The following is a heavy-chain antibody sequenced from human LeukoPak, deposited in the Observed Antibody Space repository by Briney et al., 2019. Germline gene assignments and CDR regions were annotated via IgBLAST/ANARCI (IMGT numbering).Heavy chain of an antibody. J-gene: IGHJ1*01. CDR3: ARTMVRGVILGEYFQH. CDR1: GCTFTGYY. CDR2: INPNSGGT. Sequence: ASVKVSCKASGCTFTGYYMHWVRQAPGQGLEWMGRINPNSGGTNYAQKFQGRVTMTWDTSISTVYMELSRLRSDDTAVYYCARTMVRGVILGEYFQHWGQGTLVTVSS. V-gene: IGHV1-2*06. D-gene: IGHD3-10*01.